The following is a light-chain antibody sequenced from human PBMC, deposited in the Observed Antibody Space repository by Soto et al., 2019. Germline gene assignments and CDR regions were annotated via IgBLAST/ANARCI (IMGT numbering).Light chain of an antibody. CDR2: DAS. J-gene: IGKJ1*01. CDR1: QSVSSSY. V-gene: IGKV3-20*01. CDR3: QHYGASPWT. Sequence: EIVLSQSPGTLSLSPGERATLSCRASQSVSSSYLAWYQQKPGQAPRLLIYDASSRATGIPDRFSGSGSGTDLTLTISRLEPEDFAVYYCQHYGASPWTFGQGTKVDIK.